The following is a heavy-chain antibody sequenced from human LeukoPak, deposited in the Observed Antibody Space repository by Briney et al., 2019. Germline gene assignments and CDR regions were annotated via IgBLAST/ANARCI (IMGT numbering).Heavy chain of an antibody. CDR2: IYHSGSI. V-gene: IGHV4-30-2*01. J-gene: IGHJ4*02. D-gene: IGHD1-1*01. CDR1: GGSISSGGYS. CDR3: ARGGEVTTFDY. Sequence: SQTLSLTCAVSGGSISSGGYSWSWIRQPPGKGLEWIGYIYHSGSIYYNPSLKSRVTISVDRSKNQFSLKLSSVTAADTAVYYCARGGEVTTFDYWGQGTLVTVSS.